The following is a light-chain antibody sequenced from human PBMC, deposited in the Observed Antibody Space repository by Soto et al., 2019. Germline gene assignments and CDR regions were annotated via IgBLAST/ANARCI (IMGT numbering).Light chain of an antibody. J-gene: IGKJ1*01. CDR1: RSVSSY. Sequence: IVLAQSPATLSLSPGEGATLSCRASRSVSSYLAWYQQKPGQAPRLLIYDASNRATGIPARFSGSGSGTDFTLTISSLEPEDFAVYYCQQRSNWPPWTFGQGTKVDIK. V-gene: IGKV3-11*01. CDR3: QQRSNWPPWT. CDR2: DAS.